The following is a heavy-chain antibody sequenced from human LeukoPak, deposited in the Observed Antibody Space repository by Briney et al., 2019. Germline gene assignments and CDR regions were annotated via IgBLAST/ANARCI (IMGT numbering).Heavy chain of an antibody. J-gene: IGHJ4*02. CDR3: ARDYYDSSGYYPPLFDY. Sequence: VGSLRLSCAPSRFTFSTYWTSWVRHAPGKGREWVANIKQDGSEKHYGDSVKGRFTISRYNPKNSLYLQMTILTAQYTAVYYFARDYYDSSGYYPPLFDYGGQGTLVRLFS. CDR2: IKQDGSEK. D-gene: IGHD3-22*01. V-gene: IGHV3-7*01. CDR1: RFTFSTYW.